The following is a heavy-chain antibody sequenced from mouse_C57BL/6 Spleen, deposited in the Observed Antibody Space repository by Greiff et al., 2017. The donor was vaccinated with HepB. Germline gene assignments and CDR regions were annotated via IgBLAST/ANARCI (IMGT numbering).Heavy chain of an antibody. CDR3: ARNGYYDLPWYFDV. V-gene: IGHV2-9-1*01. CDR2: IWTGGGT. J-gene: IGHJ1*03. CDR1: GFSFTSYA. D-gene: IGHD2-3*01. Sequence: QVQLKESGPGLVAPSQRLSITCTVSGFSFTSYAISWVRQPPGKGLEWLGVIWTGGGTNYNSALKSRLSISKDNSKSQGFLKMNSLQTDDTARYYCARNGYYDLPWYFDVWGTGTTVTVSS.